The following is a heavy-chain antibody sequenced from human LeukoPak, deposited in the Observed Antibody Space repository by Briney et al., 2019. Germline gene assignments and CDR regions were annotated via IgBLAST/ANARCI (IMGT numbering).Heavy chain of an antibody. D-gene: IGHD6-13*01. CDR2: IYYSGST. CDR3: ASLYFFVANSRARKIAAAGTDHGY. CDR1: GGSISSSSYY. V-gene: IGHV4-39*01. Sequence: SETLSLTCTVSGGSISSSSYYWGWIRQPPGKGLEWIGSIYYSGSTYYNPSLKSRVTISVDTSKNQFSLKLSSVTAADTAVYYCASLYFFVANSRARKIAAAGTDHGYWGQGTLVTVSS. J-gene: IGHJ4*02.